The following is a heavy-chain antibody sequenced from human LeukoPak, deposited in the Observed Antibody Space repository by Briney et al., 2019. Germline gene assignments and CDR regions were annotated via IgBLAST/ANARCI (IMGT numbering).Heavy chain of an antibody. D-gene: IGHD2-2*01. V-gene: IGHV1-8*01. CDR1: GYTFTSYD. Sequence: GASVKVSCKASGYTFTSYDINWVRQATGQGLEWMGWMNPNSGNTGYAQKFQGRVTMTGNTSISTAYMELSSLRSEDTAVYYCARGLGGYCSSTSCYGPWFDPWGQGTLVTVSS. CDR3: ARGLGGYCSSTSCYGPWFDP. J-gene: IGHJ5*02. CDR2: MNPNSGNT.